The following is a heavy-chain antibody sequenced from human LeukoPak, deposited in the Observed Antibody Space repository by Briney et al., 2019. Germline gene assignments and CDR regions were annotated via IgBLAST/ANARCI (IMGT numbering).Heavy chain of an antibody. Sequence: GGSLRLSCAASGFTFSSYAMSWVRQAPGKGLEWVSSISNSGGRIFYTDSVKGRFTISRDNSKITLYLQMNSLRAEDAAVYYCAKSYNGYESKPDYWGQGTLVTVSS. CDR1: GFTFSSYA. D-gene: IGHD5-12*01. CDR2: ISNSGGRI. CDR3: AKSYNGYESKPDY. V-gene: IGHV3-23*01. J-gene: IGHJ4*02.